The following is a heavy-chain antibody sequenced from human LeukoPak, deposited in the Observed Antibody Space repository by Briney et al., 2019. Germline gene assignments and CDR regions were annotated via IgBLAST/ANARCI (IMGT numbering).Heavy chain of an antibody. D-gene: IGHD6-13*01. CDR2: IYWDDDK. V-gene: IGHV2-5*02. Sequence: SGPTLVKPTQTLTLTCTFSGFSLSTSGVGVGWIRQPPGKALEWLALIYWDDDKRYSPSLKSRLTITKDTSKNRVVLTMTNMDPVDTATYYCAHRPFYSSSWYTDAFDIWGQGTMVTVSS. J-gene: IGHJ3*02. CDR1: GFSLSTSGVG. CDR3: AHRPFYSSSWYTDAFDI.